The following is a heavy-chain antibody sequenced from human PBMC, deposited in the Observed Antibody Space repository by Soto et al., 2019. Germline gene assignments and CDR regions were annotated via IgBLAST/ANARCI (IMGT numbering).Heavy chain of an antibody. CDR1: GGSISSGGYY. D-gene: IGHD1-26*01. J-gene: IGHJ4*02. CDR2: IYYSGST. Sequence: SETLSLTCTVSGGSISSGGYYWSWIRQHPGKGLEWIGYIYYSGSTYYNPSLKSRVTISVDTSKNQFSLKLSSVTAADTAVYYCARLHSGSYYGGGYYFDYWGQGTLVTVPQ. V-gene: IGHV4-31*03. CDR3: ARLHSGSYYGGGYYFDY.